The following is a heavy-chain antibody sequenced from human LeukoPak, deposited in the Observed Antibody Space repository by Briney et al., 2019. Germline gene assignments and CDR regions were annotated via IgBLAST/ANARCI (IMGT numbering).Heavy chain of an antibody. CDR3: ATEGSFDY. CDR1: GFTFINYG. Sequence: GRSLRLSCAASGFTFINYGMHWVRQAPGKGLEWLAVIIHDGNNKYYADSVKGRFTISRDNSKNTLYLQMNSLRAEDAAVYYCATEGSFDYWGQGTLVTVSS. CDR2: IIHDGNNK. J-gene: IGHJ4*02. V-gene: IGHV3-30*03.